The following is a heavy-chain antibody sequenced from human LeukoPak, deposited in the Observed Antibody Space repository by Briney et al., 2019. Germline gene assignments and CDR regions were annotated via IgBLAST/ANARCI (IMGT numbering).Heavy chain of an antibody. Sequence: SETLSLTCTVSGDSISSNSYYWGWIRQPPGKGLEWIGSIYYSGSTYYNPSLKSRVTISVDTSKNQFSLKPSSVTAADTAVYYCARSGGFTAMPLGDFDYWGQGTLVTVSS. D-gene: IGHD5-18*01. V-gene: IGHV4-39*07. CDR1: GDSISSNSYY. CDR2: IYYSGST. CDR3: ARSGGFTAMPLGDFDY. J-gene: IGHJ4*02.